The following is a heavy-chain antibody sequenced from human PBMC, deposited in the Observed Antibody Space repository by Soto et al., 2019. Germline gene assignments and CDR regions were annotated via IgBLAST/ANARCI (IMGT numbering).Heavy chain of an antibody. V-gene: IGHV4-39*01. CDR3: ARTLTRADYYYSSGRTCGNGFDP. CDR1: GGSISSSSYY. D-gene: IGHD3-22*01. CDR2: IYYSGST. J-gene: IGHJ5*02. Sequence: SETLSLTCTVSGGSISSSSYYWGWIRQPPGKGLEWIGSIYYSGSTYYNPSLKSRVTISVDTSKNQFSLKLSSVTAADTAVYYCARTLTRADYYYSSGRTCGNGFDPWGQGTLVTVSS.